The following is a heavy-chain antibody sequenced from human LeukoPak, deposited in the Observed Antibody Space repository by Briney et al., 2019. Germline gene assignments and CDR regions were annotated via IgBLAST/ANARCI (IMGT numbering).Heavy chain of an antibody. CDR1: GGSISSSGQY. V-gene: IGHV4-39*01. CDR2: IYYSGST. Sequence: SXXLXLTCTVSGGSISSSGQYWGWLRXPPGKGLEWIGTIYYSGSTYYNPSLKSRVTVSVDTSKNQFSLKLSSVTAADTAVYYCARQVQGVIRPDYWGQGTLVTVSS. J-gene: IGHJ4*02. CDR3: ARQVQGVIRPDY. D-gene: IGHD1-1*01.